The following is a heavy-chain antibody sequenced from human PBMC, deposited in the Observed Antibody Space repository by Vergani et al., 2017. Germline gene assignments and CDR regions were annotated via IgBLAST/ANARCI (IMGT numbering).Heavy chain of an antibody. CDR3: ARGRQWRLTESLYGMDV. Sequence: QVQLVQSGSELKKPGASVKVSCKASGYTFTTYAMNWVRQAPGQGLEWMGWINTNTGNPTYAPGFTGRFVFSLDTSVSTAYLQISGLKAEDSAVYYCARGRQWRLTESLYGMDVWGQGTTVTVSS. CDR1: GYTFTTYA. D-gene: IGHD6-19*01. CDR2: INTNTGNP. J-gene: IGHJ6*02. V-gene: IGHV7-4-1*02.